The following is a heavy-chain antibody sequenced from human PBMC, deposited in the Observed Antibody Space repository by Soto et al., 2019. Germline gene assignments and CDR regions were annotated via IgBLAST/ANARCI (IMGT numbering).Heavy chain of an antibody. Sequence: GGSLSLSCAASGFTFSSYAMSWVRQAPGKGLEWVSAISGSGGSTYYADSVKGRFTISRDNSKNTLYLQMNSLRAEDTAVYYCANKRGYSYGYDYWGQGTLVTVSS. J-gene: IGHJ4*02. V-gene: IGHV3-23*01. CDR1: GFTFSSYA. CDR2: ISGSGGST. CDR3: ANKRGYSYGYDY. D-gene: IGHD5-18*01.